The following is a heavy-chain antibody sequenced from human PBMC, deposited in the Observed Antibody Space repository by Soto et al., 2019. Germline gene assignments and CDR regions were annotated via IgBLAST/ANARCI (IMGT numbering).Heavy chain of an antibody. J-gene: IGHJ3*02. V-gene: IGHV1-2*04. CDR1: GYTFTGYY. D-gene: IGHD3-22*01. Sequence: ASVKVSCKASGYTFTGYYMHWVRQASGQGLEWMGWINPNSGGTNYAQKFQGWVTMTRDTSISTAYMELSRLRSDDTAVYYCARDFKPYYYDSSGPDAFDIWGQGTMVTVSS. CDR3: ARDFKPYYYDSSGPDAFDI. CDR2: INPNSGGT.